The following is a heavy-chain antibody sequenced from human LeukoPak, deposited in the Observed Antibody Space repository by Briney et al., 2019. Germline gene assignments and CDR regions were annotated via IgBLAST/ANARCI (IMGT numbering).Heavy chain of an antibody. J-gene: IGHJ4*02. CDR3: AREGYAGCFDY. CDR1: GFTFSNYM. Sequence: GGSLRLSCAASGFTFSNYMMHWVRQAPGKGLVWVSRIKSDGITITYADSVKGRFTISRDNAKNTLYLQMNSLRAEDTAVYYCAREGYAGCFDYWGQGTLVTVSS. CDR2: IKSDGITI. D-gene: IGHD6-19*01. V-gene: IGHV3-74*01.